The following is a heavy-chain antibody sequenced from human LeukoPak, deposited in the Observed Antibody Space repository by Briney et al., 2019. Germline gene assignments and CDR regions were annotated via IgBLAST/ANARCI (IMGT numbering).Heavy chain of an antibody. J-gene: IGHJ4*02. CDR3: ARGTVVPAAIGD. D-gene: IGHD2-2*01. Sequence: SVKVSCKASGGTFSSYTISWVRQAPGQGLEWMGRIIPILGIANYAQKFQGRVTITADKSTSTAYMELSSLRFEDTAVYYCARGTVVPAAIGDWGQGTLVTVSS. CDR1: GGTFSSYT. V-gene: IGHV1-69*02. CDR2: IIPILGIA.